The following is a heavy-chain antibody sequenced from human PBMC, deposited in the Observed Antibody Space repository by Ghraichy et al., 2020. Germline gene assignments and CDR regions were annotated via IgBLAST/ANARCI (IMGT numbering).Heavy chain of an antibody. CDR1: GFTFSSYG. CDR2: IWYDGSNK. D-gene: IGHD3-10*01. Sequence: GGSLRLSCAASGFTFSSYGMHWVRQAPGKGLEWVAVIWYDGSNKYYADSVKGRFTISRDNSKNTLYLQMNSLRAEDTAVYYCVAYGSGCYFDYWGQGTLVTVSS. V-gene: IGHV3-33*01. J-gene: IGHJ4*02. CDR3: VAYGSGCYFDY.